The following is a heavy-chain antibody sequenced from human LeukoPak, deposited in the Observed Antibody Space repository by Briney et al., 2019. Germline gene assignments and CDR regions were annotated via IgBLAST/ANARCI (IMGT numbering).Heavy chain of an antibody. V-gene: IGHV3-7*01. J-gene: IGHJ6*02. CDR1: GFTFSSYW. CDR3: ARRSTPYYDILTGYYRDYYYYYYGMDV. D-gene: IGHD3-9*01. Sequence: GGSLRLSCAASGFTFSSYWMSWVRQAPGKGLEWVANIKQDGSEKYYVDSVKGRFTISRDNAKNSLYLQMNSLRAEDTAVYYCARRSTPYYDILTGYYRDYYYYYYGMDVWGQGTTVTVSS. CDR2: IKQDGSEK.